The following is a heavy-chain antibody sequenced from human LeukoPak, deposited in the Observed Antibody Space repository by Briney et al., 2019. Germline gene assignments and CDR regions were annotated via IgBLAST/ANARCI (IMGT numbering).Heavy chain of an antibody. CDR2: ISGSGGST. V-gene: IGHV3-23*01. CDR1: GFTFSSYA. Sequence: GGSLRLSCAASGFTFSSYAMSWVRQAPGKGLKWVSVISGSGGSTYYADSVKGRFTISRDNSKNTLYLQMNSLRVEDTAGYYCAKSPVPYCSGGSCYGMDVWGQGTTVTVSS. D-gene: IGHD2-15*01. CDR3: AKSPVPYCSGGSCYGMDV. J-gene: IGHJ6*02.